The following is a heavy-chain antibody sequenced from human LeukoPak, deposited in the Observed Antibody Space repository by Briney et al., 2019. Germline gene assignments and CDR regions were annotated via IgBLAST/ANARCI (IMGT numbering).Heavy chain of an antibody. CDR2: IRYDGSNK. CDR3: ARNVSSSWSYYYYYYMDV. CDR1: GFTFSSYG. Sequence: PGGSLRLSCAASGFTFSSYGMHWVRQAPGKGLEWVAFIRYDGSNKYYADSVKGRFTISRDNAKNSLYLHMNSLRAEDTAVYYCARNVSSSWSYYYYYYMDVWGKGTTVTVSS. V-gene: IGHV3-30*02. D-gene: IGHD6-13*01. J-gene: IGHJ6*03.